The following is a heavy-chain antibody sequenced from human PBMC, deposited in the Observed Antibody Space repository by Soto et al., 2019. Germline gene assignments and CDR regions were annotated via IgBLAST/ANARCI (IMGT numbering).Heavy chain of an antibody. CDR2: IYWDDDK. CDR3: SHYLSPRPAGWFDP. CDR1: GLSLSTSGEA. V-gene: IGHV2-5*02. Sequence: QITLKESGPPLVKPTQTLTLTCTFSGLSLSTSGEAVGWIRQPPGKALEWLALIYWDDDKRYNPTLKTRPTITTDTSKTPVVLTLSHMDPVDTPTYYSSHYLSPRPAGWFDPWGQGILVTVSS. J-gene: IGHJ5*02.